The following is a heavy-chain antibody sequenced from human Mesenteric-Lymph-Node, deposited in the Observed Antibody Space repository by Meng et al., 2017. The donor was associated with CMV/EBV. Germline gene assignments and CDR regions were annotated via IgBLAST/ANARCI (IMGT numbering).Heavy chain of an antibody. Sequence: CAASGFTFSDYYMSWIRQAPGKGLEWVSYISSSGSTIYYADSVKGRFTISRDNAKNSLYLQMNSLRAEDTAVYYCARENLGGHWSDYWGQGTLVTVSS. CDR3: ARENLGGHWSDY. CDR2: ISSSGSTI. J-gene: IGHJ4*02. D-gene: IGHD1-1*01. CDR1: GFTFSDYY. V-gene: IGHV3-11*01.